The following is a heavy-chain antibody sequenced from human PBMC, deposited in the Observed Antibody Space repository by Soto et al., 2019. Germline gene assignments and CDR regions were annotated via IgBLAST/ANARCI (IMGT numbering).Heavy chain of an antibody. Sequence: QVQLQESGPGLVKPSETLSLICSISGGSISSYYWSWIRQPPGKGLEWIGYVYYTGSTNYSPSLKSRVTISLGTSMNQFSLKLSSVTAADTAVYYCARDPHRYCSSTSCPSGGAFDFWGQGTMVTVSS. V-gene: IGHV4-59*01. CDR3: ARDPHRYCSSTSCPSGGAFDF. D-gene: IGHD2-2*01. CDR2: VYYTGST. CDR1: GGSISSYY. J-gene: IGHJ3*01.